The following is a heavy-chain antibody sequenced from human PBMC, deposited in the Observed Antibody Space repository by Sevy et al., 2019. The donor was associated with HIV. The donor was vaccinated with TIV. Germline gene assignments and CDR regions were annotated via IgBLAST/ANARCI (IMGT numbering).Heavy chain of an antibody. CDR2: IYYSGGT. J-gene: IGHJ6*02. CDR1: AGSISPYY. Sequence: SETLSLTCTVSAGSISPYYWNWIRQPPGKGLEWIGYIYYSGGTNYNPSLRSRVTISVDTSKTQFSLKLSSVTAADTAVYFCARGGGFSDEGMDVWGQGTTVTVSS. CDR3: ARGGGFSDEGMDV. V-gene: IGHV4-59*01. D-gene: IGHD1-26*01.